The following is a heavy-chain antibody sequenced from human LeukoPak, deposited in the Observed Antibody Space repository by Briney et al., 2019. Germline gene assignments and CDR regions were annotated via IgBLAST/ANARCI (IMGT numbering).Heavy chain of an antibody. D-gene: IGHD3-3*01. CDR1: GFTFSSYW. V-gene: IGHV3-7*01. J-gene: IGHJ4*02. Sequence: GGSLRLSCAASGFTFSSYWMSWVRQAPGKGLEWVANIKQDGSEKYYVDSVKGRFTISRDNAKNSLYLQVNSLRAEDRAVYYCAREQIFGVVIIKSYFDYWGQGTLVTVS. CDR3: AREQIFGVVIIKSYFDY. CDR2: IKQDGSEK.